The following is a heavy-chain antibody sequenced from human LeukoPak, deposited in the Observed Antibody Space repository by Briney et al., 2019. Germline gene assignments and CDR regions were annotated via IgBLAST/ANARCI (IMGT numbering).Heavy chain of an antibody. V-gene: IGHV1-69*05. Sequence: ASVKVSCKASGGTFSSYAISWVRQAPGQGLEWMGGITPIFGTANYAQKFQGRVTITTDESTSTAYMELSSLRSEDTAVYYCARMVDGGNSGWFDPWGQGTLVTVSS. J-gene: IGHJ5*02. CDR2: ITPIFGTA. D-gene: IGHD4-23*01. CDR1: GGTFSSYA. CDR3: ARMVDGGNSGWFDP.